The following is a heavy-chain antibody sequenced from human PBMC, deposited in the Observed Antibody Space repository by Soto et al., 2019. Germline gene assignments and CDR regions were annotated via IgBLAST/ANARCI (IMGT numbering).Heavy chain of an antibody. J-gene: IGHJ6*02. CDR3: ARVTPGNNLYYFSGLDF. V-gene: IGHV3-30-3*01. Sequence: GGSLRLSCVASGFTFDTYGIHWVRQAPGKGLQWVALISYEGSSTYYADSVRGRFTISRDNSKNTLYLQMNTLRPEDTGLYYCARVTPGNNLYYFSGLDFWGQGTSVTVSS. D-gene: IGHD1-1*01. CDR2: ISYEGSST. CDR1: GFTFDTYG.